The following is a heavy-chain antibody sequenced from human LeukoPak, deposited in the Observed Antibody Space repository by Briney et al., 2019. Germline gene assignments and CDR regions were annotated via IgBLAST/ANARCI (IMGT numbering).Heavy chain of an antibody. V-gene: IGHV1-69*04. CDR3: ATYYYDSSGYYRAGYYFDY. CDR2: IIPIFGIA. Sequence: ASVKVSCKASGGTSSSYAISWVRQAPGQGLEWMGRIIPIFGIANYAQKFQGRVTITADKSTSTAYMELSSLRSEDTAVYYWATYYYDSSGYYRAGYYFDYWGQGTLVTVSS. J-gene: IGHJ4*02. D-gene: IGHD3-22*01. CDR1: GGTSSSYA.